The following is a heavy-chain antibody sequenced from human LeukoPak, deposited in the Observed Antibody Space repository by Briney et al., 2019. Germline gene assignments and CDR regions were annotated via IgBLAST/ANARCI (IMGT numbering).Heavy chain of an antibody. D-gene: IGHD5-24*01. CDR2: ISRSSSYI. CDR1: GFTFSSYN. V-gene: IGHV3-21*01. Sequence: GGPLRLSCAASGFTFSSYNMNWVRQAPGKGLEWVSSISRSSSYIYYEESVKGRFTISRDNAKNSLYLQMNSLRAEDTAVYYCARDKGRDGYNLHFDYWGQGTLVTVSS. CDR3: ARDKGRDGYNLHFDY. J-gene: IGHJ4*02.